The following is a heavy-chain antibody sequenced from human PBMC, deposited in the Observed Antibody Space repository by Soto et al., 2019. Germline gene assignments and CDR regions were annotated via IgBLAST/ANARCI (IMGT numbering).Heavy chain of an antibody. D-gene: IGHD3-22*01. J-gene: IGHJ2*01. CDR1: EDTFRNYA. CDR3: ASTTYDSSAYYYWYLGL. V-gene: IGHV1-69*06. CDR2: IIPIFGTA. Sequence: QVELVQSGAEVKKPGSSVKVSCQASEDTFRNYAISWVRQAPGQGLEWMGGIIPIFGTANYAQKFQGRVTITADTSANTVYLELSSLRYEDTAVSYCASTTYDSSAYYYWYLGLWGRGTLVTVSS.